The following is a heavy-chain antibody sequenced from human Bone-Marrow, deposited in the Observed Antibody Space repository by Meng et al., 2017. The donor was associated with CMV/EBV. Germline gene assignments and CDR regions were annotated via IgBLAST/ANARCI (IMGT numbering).Heavy chain of an antibody. Sequence: GGSLRLSCAASGFTFSSYGMHWVRQAPGKGLEWVAFIRYDGSNKYYADSVKGRFTISRDNSKNTLYLQMNSLRAEDTAVYYCAKDLGVTPLSGGLQFDDWGQGTLVTVSS. D-gene: IGHD5-24*01. CDR3: AKDLGVTPLSGGLQFDD. J-gene: IGHJ4*02. CDR2: IRYDGSNK. V-gene: IGHV3-30*02. CDR1: GFTFSSYG.